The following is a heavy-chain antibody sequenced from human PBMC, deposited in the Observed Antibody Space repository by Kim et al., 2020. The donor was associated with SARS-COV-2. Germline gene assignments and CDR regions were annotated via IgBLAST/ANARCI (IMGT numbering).Heavy chain of an antibody. D-gene: IGHD2-15*01. CDR3: AREGLCSGGSCYSPDAFDI. Sequence: GRLHISRDNSKNTLYLQMNSLRAEDTAVYYCAREGLCSGGSCYSPDAFDIWGQGTMVTVSS. J-gene: IGHJ3*02. V-gene: IGHV3-30*07.